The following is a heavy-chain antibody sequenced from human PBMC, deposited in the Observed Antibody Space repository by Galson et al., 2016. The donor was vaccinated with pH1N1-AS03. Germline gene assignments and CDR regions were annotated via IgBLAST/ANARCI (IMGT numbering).Heavy chain of an antibody. CDR1: GYTFTSND. J-gene: IGHJ4*02. CDR3: ARGVAAGVDF. CDR2: MNPNTGIT. Sequence: SVKVSCKASGYTFTSNDINWVRKAPGQGLEWMGWMNPNTGITGYAQKFQGRVTMTRDISISTAYMELSSLRSEDTAAYFCARGVAAGVDFWGQGTLVTVSS. V-gene: IGHV1-8*01. D-gene: IGHD3-10*01.